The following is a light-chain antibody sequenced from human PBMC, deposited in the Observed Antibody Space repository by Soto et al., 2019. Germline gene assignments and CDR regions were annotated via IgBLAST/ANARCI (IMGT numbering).Light chain of an antibody. CDR2: DVS. Sequence: QSVLTQPASVSGSPGQSITISCTGTSSDVGGYNYVSWYQHHPGKAPKLTIYDVSNRPSGVSNRFSGSKSGNTASLNISGLQAEDEADYYCSSYASSSTLVFGGGTQLTVL. J-gene: IGLJ2*01. V-gene: IGLV2-14*03. CDR1: SSDVGGYNY. CDR3: SSYASSSTLV.